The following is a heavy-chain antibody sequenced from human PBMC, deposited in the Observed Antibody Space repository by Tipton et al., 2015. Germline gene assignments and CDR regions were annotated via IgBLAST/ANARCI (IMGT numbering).Heavy chain of an antibody. CDR3: ARSVSPAVITFDY. D-gene: IGHD2-2*01. Sequence: QLVQSGAEVKKPGESLKISCKGSGFSFTSFWIAWVRQMPGKGLEWMGIIYPGDSDTRYSPSFQGQVTISADKSINTAYLQWTSLKASDTAMYYCARSVSPAVITFDYWGRGTLVTVSS. J-gene: IGHJ4*02. CDR1: GFSFTSFW. CDR2: IYPGDSDT. V-gene: IGHV5-51*01.